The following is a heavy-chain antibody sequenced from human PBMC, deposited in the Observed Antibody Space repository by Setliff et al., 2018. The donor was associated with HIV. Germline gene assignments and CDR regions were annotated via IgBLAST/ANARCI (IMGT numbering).Heavy chain of an antibody. CDR2: IYNPGST. D-gene: IGHD3-16*01. CDR3: ARLRLAVMMSLDYFDL. J-gene: IGHJ4*02. V-gene: IGHV4-31*03. Sequence: TLSLTCSVSGGSLISGGYYWSWIRQHPGKGLEWIGYIYNPGSTNFNPSLQSRVSMSVDVSTNQFSLRLTSVTAADTAVYYCARLRLAVMMSLDYFDLWGQGTLVTVSS. CDR1: GGSLISGGYY.